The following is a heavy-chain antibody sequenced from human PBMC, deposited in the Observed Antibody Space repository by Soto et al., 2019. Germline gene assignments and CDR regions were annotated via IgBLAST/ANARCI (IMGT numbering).Heavy chain of an antibody. V-gene: IGHV3-23*01. CDR3: AKDSDEYSGYNSRRFDY. CDR2: ISGSGGST. CDR1: GFTFSSYA. D-gene: IGHD5-12*01. J-gene: IGHJ4*02. Sequence: GGSLRLSCAASGFTFSSYAMSWVRQAPGKGLEWVSAISGSGGSTYYADSLKGRFTISRDNSKNTLYLQMNSLRAEDTAVYYCAKDSDEYSGYNSRRFDYWGQGTLVTVSS.